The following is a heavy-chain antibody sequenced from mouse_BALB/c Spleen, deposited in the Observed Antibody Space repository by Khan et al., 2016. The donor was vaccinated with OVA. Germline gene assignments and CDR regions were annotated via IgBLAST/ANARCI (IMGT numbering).Heavy chain of an antibody. CDR1: GYTFTTYP. CDR2: FHPYNDDT. V-gene: IGHV1-47*01. CDR3: AKRNQTEGAWFAY. Sequence: QVQLKESGAELVKPGASVKMSCKAFGYTFTTYPIEWMKQNPGKSLEWIGNFHPYNDDTKYNEKFKGKAKLTVDKSSSTVYMELSRLTSDDSAVYYLAKRNQTEGAWFAYWGQGKLVPVSA. J-gene: IGHJ3*01.